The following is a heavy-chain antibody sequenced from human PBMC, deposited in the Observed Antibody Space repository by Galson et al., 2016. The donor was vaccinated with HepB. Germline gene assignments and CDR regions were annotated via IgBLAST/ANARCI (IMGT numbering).Heavy chain of an antibody. D-gene: IGHD2-2*01. CDR1: GCTFDDYA. V-gene: IGHV3-43*02. CDR3: AKDPLRYCASARCCFYGMDV. J-gene: IGHJ6*02. Sequence: SLRLSCAASGCTFDDYAMYWIRQVPGKGLEWVSLITGDGVATYYADSVKGRFTISRDNSRNSLFLQMHSLRTEDTALYYCAKDPLRYCASARCCFYGMDVGGQGTTATVPS. CDR2: ITGDGVAT.